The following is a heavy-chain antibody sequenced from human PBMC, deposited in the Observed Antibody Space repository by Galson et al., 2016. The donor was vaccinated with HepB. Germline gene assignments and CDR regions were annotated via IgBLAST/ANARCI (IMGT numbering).Heavy chain of an antibody. D-gene: IGHD2-21*02. CDR2: VWSDGNNK. Sequence: SLRLSCAASGFTFNTYSMNWVRQAPGKGLEWVAVVWSDGNNKYYADSVKGRFTISRDNSNNTLCLQMDSLRAEDTAVYYCARDHSSCAGDCYNFAYWGQGTLVTVSS. CDR1: GFTFNTYS. V-gene: IGHV3-33*08. CDR3: ARDHSSCAGDCYNFAY. J-gene: IGHJ4*02.